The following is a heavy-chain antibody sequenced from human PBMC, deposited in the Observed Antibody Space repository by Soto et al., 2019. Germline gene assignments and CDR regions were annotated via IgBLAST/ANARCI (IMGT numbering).Heavy chain of an antibody. Sequence: VSVKVSCKASGYTFTSYGISWVRQAPGQGLEWMGWISAYNGNTNYAQKLQGRVTMTTDTSTSTAYMELRSLRSDDTAVYYCARSKGQRSEEFTDYYYYGMDVWGQGTTVTVSS. CDR2: ISAYNGNT. J-gene: IGHJ6*02. D-gene: IGHD6-25*01. CDR3: ARSKGQRSEEFTDYYYYGMDV. V-gene: IGHV1-18*01. CDR1: GYTFTSYG.